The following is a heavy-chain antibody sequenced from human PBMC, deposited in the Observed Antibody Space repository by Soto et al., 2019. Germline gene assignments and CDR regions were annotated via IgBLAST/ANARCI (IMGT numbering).Heavy chain of an antibody. Sequence: PGESLKISCKGSGYSFTSYWISWVRQMPGKGLEWMGRIDPSDSYTNYSPSFQGHVTISADKSISTAYLQWSSLKASDTAMYYCARENYYDSSGSDGYYGMDVWGQGTTVTVSS. V-gene: IGHV5-10-1*01. CDR3: ARENYYDSSGSDGYYGMDV. CDR1: GYSFTSYW. CDR2: IDPSDSYT. J-gene: IGHJ6*02. D-gene: IGHD3-22*01.